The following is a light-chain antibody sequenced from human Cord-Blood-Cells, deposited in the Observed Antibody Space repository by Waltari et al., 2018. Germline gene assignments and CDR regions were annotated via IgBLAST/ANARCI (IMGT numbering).Light chain of an antibody. CDR3: QQDYSTPLT. CDR2: WAS. Sequence: DIVMTQSPDSLAVSLGKRATINYKSSQSVLYSSNNKNYLAWYQQKPGQPPKLLIYWASTRESGVPDRFSGSGSGTDFTLTISSLQAEDVAVYYCQQDYSTPLTFGGGTKVEIK. V-gene: IGKV4-1*01. J-gene: IGKJ4*01. CDR1: QSVLYSSNNKNY.